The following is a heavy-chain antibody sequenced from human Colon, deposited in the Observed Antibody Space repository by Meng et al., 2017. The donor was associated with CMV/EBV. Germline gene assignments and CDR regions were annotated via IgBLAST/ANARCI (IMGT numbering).Heavy chain of an antibody. J-gene: IGHJ4*02. D-gene: IGHD5-18*01. V-gene: IGHV3-73*01. Sequence: GESLKISCAASGFIFSGSAMHWVRQASGKGLEWVGRIRTRPNDYATAYAASVEGRFTISRDDSENTAYLQMNSLRTEDTAVYYCAKGRAGGYTYGYFDYWGQGTLVTVSS. CDR1: GFIFSGSA. CDR2: IRTRPNDYAT. CDR3: AKGRAGGYTYGYFDY.